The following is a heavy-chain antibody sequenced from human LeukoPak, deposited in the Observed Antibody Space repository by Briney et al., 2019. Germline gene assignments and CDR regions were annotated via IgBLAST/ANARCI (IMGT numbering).Heavy chain of an antibody. CDR2: ITSSSSNI. Sequence: PGGSLRLSCAASGFNFNSFGMNWVRQAPGKGLEWVSSITSSSSNIYYADSVEGRFTISRDNAKNSLYLQMNSLRAEDTAVYYCARAHLSSSSTDYMDVWGKGTTVTVSS. CDR3: ARAHLSSSSTDYMDV. V-gene: IGHV3-21*01. J-gene: IGHJ6*03. CDR1: GFNFNSFG. D-gene: IGHD6-6*01.